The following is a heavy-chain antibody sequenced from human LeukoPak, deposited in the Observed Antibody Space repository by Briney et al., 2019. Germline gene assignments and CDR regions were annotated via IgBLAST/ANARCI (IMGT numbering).Heavy chain of an antibody. Sequence: GGSLRLSCAASGFTFSSYWMHWVRQAPGKGLVWVSRINSDGSSTSYADSVKGRFTISRDNAKSTLYLQMNSLRAEDTAVYYCARAVAPWFGDRPRSWGQGTLVTVSS. CDR1: GFTFSSYW. CDR3: ARAVAPWFGDRPRS. D-gene: IGHD3-10*01. J-gene: IGHJ5*02. V-gene: IGHV3-74*01. CDR2: INSDGSST.